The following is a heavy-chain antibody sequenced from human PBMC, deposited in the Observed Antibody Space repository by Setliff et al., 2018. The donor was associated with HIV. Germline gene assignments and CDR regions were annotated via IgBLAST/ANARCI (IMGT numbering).Heavy chain of an antibody. CDR2: IIPNSGGT. CDR1: GYTFTGYY. V-gene: IGHV1-2*06. CDR3: AKGQGPVDY. Sequence: GASVKVSCKASGYTFTGYYVHWVRQAPGQGLEWMGRIIPNSGGTTFVSQKFQGRVTMTRDASSTTAYMEVNRLTSDDTAVYYCAKGQGPVDYWGQGTLVTVSS. J-gene: IGHJ4*02.